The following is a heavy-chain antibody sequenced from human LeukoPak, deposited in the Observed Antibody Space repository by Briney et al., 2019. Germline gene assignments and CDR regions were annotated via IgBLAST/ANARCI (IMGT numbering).Heavy chain of an antibody. CDR2: TSYDGRNY. D-gene: IGHD6-13*01. V-gene: IGHV3-30*18. CDR3: AKDVDKAAAGYYFDY. J-gene: IGHJ4*02. CDR1: GFTFSSFG. Sequence: GRSLRLSCAASGFTFSSFGMHWVRQAPGKGLEWVAVTSYDGRNYYYADSVKGRFTISRDNSRNTLNLQMNSLRAEDTAMYYCAKDVDKAAAGYYFDYWGQGTLVTVSS.